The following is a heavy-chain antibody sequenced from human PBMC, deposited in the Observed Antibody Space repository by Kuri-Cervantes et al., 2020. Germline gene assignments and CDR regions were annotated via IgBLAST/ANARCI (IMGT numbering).Heavy chain of an antibody. CDR2: IYYSGST. CDR3: ARHNSITIFGVVITHYYMDV. CDR1: GGSISSSSSY. J-gene: IGHJ6*03. Sequence: GSLRLSCTVSGGSISSSSSYWGWIRQPPGKGLEWIGSIYYSGSTYYNPSLKSRVTISVDTSKNQFSLKLSSVTAADTAVYYCARHNSITIFGVVITHYYMDVWGKGTTVTVSS. D-gene: IGHD3-3*01. V-gene: IGHV4-39*01.